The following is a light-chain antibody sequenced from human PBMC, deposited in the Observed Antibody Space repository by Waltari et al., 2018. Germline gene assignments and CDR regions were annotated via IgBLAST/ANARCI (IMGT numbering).Light chain of an antibody. V-gene: IGLV1-47*01. CDR1: NSTIGSNY. J-gene: IGLJ3*02. CDR3: AAWDDSLSAWV. Sequence: QSVLTPPPSASGTPGQRVTISSSGSNSTIGSNYVYWYQQPPGTAPKLLIYRSNQRLSGVPDRFSASKSGTSASLAISGLRSEDEADYYCAAWDDSLSAWVFGGGTKLTVL. CDR2: RSN.